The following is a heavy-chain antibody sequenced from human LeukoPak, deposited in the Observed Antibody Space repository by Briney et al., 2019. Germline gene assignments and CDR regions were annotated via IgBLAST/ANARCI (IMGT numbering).Heavy chain of an antibody. CDR1: GGTFSSYA. CDR3: ARDWAAAGTRDI. CDR2: IIPIFGTA. D-gene: IGHD6-13*01. V-gene: IGHV1-69*05. Sequence: GASVKVSCKASGGTFSSYAISWVRQAPGQGLEWMGGIIPIFGTANYAQKLQGRVTMTTDTSTSTAYMELRSLRSDDTAVYYCARDWAAAGTRDIWGQGTLVTVSS. J-gene: IGHJ4*02.